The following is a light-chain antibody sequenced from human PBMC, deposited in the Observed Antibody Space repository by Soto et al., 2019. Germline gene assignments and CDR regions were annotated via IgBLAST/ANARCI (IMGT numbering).Light chain of an antibody. CDR1: QSIGGF. Sequence: DIQMTQSPSTLSASVGDRVTITCRASQSIGGFLNWYQQKLGKAPKLLIYAASSLQSGVPLRFSGSGSGTDFTLTISSLQPEDFATYYCQQSYSTPLTFGGGTKVDIK. V-gene: IGKV1-39*01. CDR2: AAS. CDR3: QQSYSTPLT. J-gene: IGKJ4*01.